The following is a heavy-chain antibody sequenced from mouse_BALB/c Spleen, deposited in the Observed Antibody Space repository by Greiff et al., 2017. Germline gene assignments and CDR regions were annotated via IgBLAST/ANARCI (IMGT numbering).Heavy chain of an antibody. CDR1: GFTFSSYA. Sequence: EVHLVESGGGLVKPGGSLKLSCAASGFTFSSYAMSWVRQTPEKRLEWVATISSGGSYTYYPDSVKGRFTISRDNAKNTLYLQMSSLRSEDTAMYYCARHLTTVVAMDWYFDVWGAGTTVTVSS. CDR3: ARHLTTVVAMDWYFDV. J-gene: IGHJ1*01. CDR2: ISSGGSYT. V-gene: IGHV5-9-3*01. D-gene: IGHD1-1*01.